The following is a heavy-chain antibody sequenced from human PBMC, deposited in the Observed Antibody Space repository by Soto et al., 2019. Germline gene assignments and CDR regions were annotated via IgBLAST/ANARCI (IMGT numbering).Heavy chain of an antibody. D-gene: IGHD2-2*01. J-gene: IGHJ6*03. CDR3: ARHPSALYYNYMDV. V-gene: IGHV4-39*01. CDR1: GGSISSSSYC. Sequence: SETLSLICIVSGGSISSSSYCWGWIRQPPGKGLEWLGSIYYSGNTYYNPSLKSRVTISVDTSKNQFSLKLSSVTAADTAVYYCARHPSALYYNYMDVWGKGTTVTVSS. CDR2: IYYSGNT.